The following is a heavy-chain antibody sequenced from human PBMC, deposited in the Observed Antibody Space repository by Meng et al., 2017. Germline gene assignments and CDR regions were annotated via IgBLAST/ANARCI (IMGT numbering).Heavy chain of an antibody. CDR3: AHRTYYYDSSGYFGDY. CDR2: IYWNDDK. CDR1: GLSLSTSGVG. Sequence: SGPTLVKPTQTLTLTCTFSGLSLSTSGVGVGWIRQPPGKALEWLALIYWNDDKRYSPSLKSRLTITKDTSKNQVVLTMTNMDPVDTATYYCAHRTYYYDSSGYFGDYWGQGTLVTVSS. D-gene: IGHD3-22*01. V-gene: IGHV2-5*01. J-gene: IGHJ4*02.